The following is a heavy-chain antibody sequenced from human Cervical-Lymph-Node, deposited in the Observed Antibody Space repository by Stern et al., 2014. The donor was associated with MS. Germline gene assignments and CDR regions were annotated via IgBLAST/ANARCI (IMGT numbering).Heavy chain of an antibody. CDR1: GYIFTTHW. V-gene: IGHV5-51*01. D-gene: IGHD2-2*01. Sequence: EVQLVESGAAVKKPGESLKISCQGSGYIFTTHWIAWVRQMPGKGLEWMGTIHPGDSDARYSPSLLGQVTISADKSTNTVHLQWRSLKASDTAIYYCARQREGTSYFDASDMWGQGTVVIVSS. CDR2: IHPGDSDA. J-gene: IGHJ3*02. CDR3: ARQREGTSYFDASDM.